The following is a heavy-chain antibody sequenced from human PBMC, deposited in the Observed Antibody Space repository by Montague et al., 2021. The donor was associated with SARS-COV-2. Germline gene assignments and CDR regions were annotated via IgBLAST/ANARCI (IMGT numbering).Heavy chain of an antibody. D-gene: IGHD2-21*02. CDR2: VSFGGDLT. V-gene: IGHV3-23*01. CDR1: GFTFSSYA. Sequence: SLRLYCAASGFTFSSYAMTWVRQAPGKGLEWVSAVSFGGDLTYTAESVKGRFTISRDNSKNTLYLQMDSLRADDTAVYFCAKDVVVTAIGPKGAFDVWGQGTMVTVSS. J-gene: IGHJ3*01. CDR3: AKDVVVTAIGPKGAFDV.